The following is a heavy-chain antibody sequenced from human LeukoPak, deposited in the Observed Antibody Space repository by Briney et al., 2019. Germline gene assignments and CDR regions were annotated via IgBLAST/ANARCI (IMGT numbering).Heavy chain of an antibody. V-gene: IGHV1-69*04. Sequence: GASVKVSCKASGYTFTSYGISWVRQAPGQGLEWMGRIIPILGIANYAQKFQGRVTITADKSTSTAYMELSSLRSEDTAVYYCARGIVGAPVDYWGQGTLVTVSS. J-gene: IGHJ4*02. D-gene: IGHD1-26*01. CDR3: ARGIVGAPVDY. CDR2: IIPILGIA. CDR1: GYTFTSYG.